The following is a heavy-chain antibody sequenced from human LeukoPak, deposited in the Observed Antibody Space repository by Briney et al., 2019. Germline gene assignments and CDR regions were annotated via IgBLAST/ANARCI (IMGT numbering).Heavy chain of an antibody. J-gene: IGHJ4*02. CDR2: VYTSGST. D-gene: IGHD4-23*01. V-gene: IGHV4-61*02. CDR1: GGSISSGSYY. Sequence: SQTLSLTCSVSGGSISSGSYYWSWIRRPAGKGLEWIGRVYTSGSTNYNPSLNSRVTISVDTSRNQFSLNLNSVTAADTAVYYCASSTMVVTPLSDHIDYWGQGTLVTVSS. CDR3: ASSTMVVTPLSDHIDY.